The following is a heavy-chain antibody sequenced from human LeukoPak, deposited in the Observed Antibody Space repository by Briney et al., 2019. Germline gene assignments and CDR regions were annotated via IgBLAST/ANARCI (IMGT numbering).Heavy chain of an antibody. CDR1: GGSFSGYC. CDR3: ARGIAAQVYYYYGMDV. J-gene: IGHJ6*02. CDR2: INHSGST. V-gene: IGHV4-34*01. Sequence: PSETLSLTCAVYGGSFSGYCWSWIRQPPGKGLEWIGEINHSGSTNYNPSLKSRVTISVDTSKNQFSLKLSSVTAADTAVYYSARGIAAQVYYYYGMDVWGQGTTVTVSS. D-gene: IGHD6-6*01.